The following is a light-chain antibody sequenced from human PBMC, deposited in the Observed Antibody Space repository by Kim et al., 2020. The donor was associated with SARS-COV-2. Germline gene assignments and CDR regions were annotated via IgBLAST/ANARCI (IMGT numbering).Light chain of an antibody. V-gene: IGKV1-39*01. J-gene: IGKJ1*01. CDR2: ATF. CDR1: QSISTY. CDR3: QQSYSIPWT. Sequence: ASVGDRGTITCRASQSISTYLNWYQQKPGKAPELLIYATFSLQSGVPSRFSGSGSGTDFTLTINSLQPEDFATYYCQQSYSIPWTFGQGTKVDIK.